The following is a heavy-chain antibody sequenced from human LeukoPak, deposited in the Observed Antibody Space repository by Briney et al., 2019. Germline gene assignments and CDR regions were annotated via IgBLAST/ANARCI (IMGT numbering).Heavy chain of an antibody. CDR1: GGSFSGYY. Sequence: PSETLSLTCAVYGGSFSGYYWSSIRQPPGKGLEWIGEINHSGSTNYNPSLKSRVTISVDTSKNQFSLKLSSVTAAGTAVYYCARLPYYYDSSGYYYFSFDYWGQGTLVTVSS. CDR3: ARLPYYYDSSGYYYFSFDY. J-gene: IGHJ4*02. CDR2: INHSGST. V-gene: IGHV4-34*01. D-gene: IGHD3-22*01.